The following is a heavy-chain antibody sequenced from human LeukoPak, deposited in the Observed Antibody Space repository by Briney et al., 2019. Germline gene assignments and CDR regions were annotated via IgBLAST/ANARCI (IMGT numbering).Heavy chain of an antibody. J-gene: IGHJ4*02. Sequence: SETLSLTCTVSGGSISNYYWSWIRQPAGKGLEWIGYIYYSGSTNYNPSLKSRVTISVDTSKNQFSLKVSSVTAADTAMYYCARVSYQTSFDYWGQGTLVTVSS. CDR3: ARVSYQTSFDY. CDR1: GGSISNYY. CDR2: IYYSGST. D-gene: IGHD2-2*01. V-gene: IGHV4-59*01.